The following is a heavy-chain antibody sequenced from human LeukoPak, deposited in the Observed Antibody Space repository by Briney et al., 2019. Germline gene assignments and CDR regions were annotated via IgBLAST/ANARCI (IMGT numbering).Heavy chain of an antibody. CDR1: GFTFSSYW. Sequence: PGGSLRLSCAASGFTFSSYWMSWVRQAPGKGLEWVANIKQDGSEKYYVDSVKGRFTISKDNAKNSLYLQMNSLRAEDTAVYYCARENSGPYFDYWGQGTLVTVSS. V-gene: IGHV3-7*01. J-gene: IGHJ4*02. CDR3: ARENSGPYFDY. CDR2: IKQDGSEK. D-gene: IGHD1-26*01.